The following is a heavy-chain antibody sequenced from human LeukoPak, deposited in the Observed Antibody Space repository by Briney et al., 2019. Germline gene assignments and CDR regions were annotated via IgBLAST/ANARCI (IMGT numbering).Heavy chain of an antibody. V-gene: IGHV3-9*01. CDR2: ISWNSGSI. Sequence: GGSLRLSCVVSGFTFDDYAMHWVRQAPGKGPEWVSGISWNSGSIGYADSVKGRFTISRDNAKNSLYLQMNSLRAEDTAVYYCARCIAAAGRCGYWGQGTLVTVSS. J-gene: IGHJ4*02. CDR3: ARCIAAAGRCGY. CDR1: GFTFDDYA. D-gene: IGHD6-13*01.